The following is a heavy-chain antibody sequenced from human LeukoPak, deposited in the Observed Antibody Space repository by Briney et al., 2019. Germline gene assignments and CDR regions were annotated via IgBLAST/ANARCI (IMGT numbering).Heavy chain of an antibody. CDR2: IIPIFGTL. CDR3: AGGKLFDFWSGYYPMDDS. V-gene: IGHV1-69*01. Sequence: GASVKVSCKASGGTFGNYAISWVRQAPGQGLEWMGGIIPIFGTLNYAQKFQGRVTITADESTSTVYMELSSLKSEDTAVYYCAGGKLFDFWSGYYPMDDSWGQGPLVTVSS. D-gene: IGHD3-3*01. CDR1: GGTFGNYA. J-gene: IGHJ4*02.